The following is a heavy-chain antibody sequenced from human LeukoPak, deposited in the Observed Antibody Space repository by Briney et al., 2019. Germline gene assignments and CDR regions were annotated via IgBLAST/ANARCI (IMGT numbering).Heavy chain of an antibody. V-gene: IGHV3-30*02. CDR2: IRYDGSSK. CDR1: GFTLTSYG. J-gene: IGHJ4*02. D-gene: IGHD2-21*01. Sequence: GGSLGLSCAASGFTLTSYGMHWVRQAPGKGLEWVAFIRYDGSSKHYADSVKGRFTISRDNSKNTLYLQMNSLRAEDTAVYYCAKDSVAYCGGDCYSLFDYWGQGTLVTVSS. CDR3: AKDSVAYCGGDCYSLFDY.